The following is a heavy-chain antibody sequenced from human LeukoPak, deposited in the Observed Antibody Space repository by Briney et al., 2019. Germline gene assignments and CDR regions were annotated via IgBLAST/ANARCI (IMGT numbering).Heavy chain of an antibody. CDR2: INAHNGNT. CDR3: ARDSAVVVATFDY. V-gene: IGHV1-18*01. Sequence: ASVKVSCKASAYSFTSYGISWVRQAPGQGLEWMGWINAHNGNTNYAQKLQGRVTMTTDTSTSTAYMELRSLRSDDTAVYYCARDSAVVVATFDYWGQGTLVTVSS. CDR1: AYSFTSYG. D-gene: IGHD2-15*01. J-gene: IGHJ4*02.